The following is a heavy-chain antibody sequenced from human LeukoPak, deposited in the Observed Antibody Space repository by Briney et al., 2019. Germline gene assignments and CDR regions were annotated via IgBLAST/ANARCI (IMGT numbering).Heavy chain of an antibody. V-gene: IGHV4-39*01. CDR2: IYYSGST. J-gene: IGHJ4*02. Sequence: SETLSFTCTVSGGSISSSSYYWGWIRQPPGKGLEWIGSIYYSGSTYYNPSLKSRVTISVDTSKNQFSLKLSSVTAADTAVYYCARGVGLRFLEWLLYFDYWGQGTLVTVSS. CDR1: GGSISSSSYY. CDR3: ARGVGLRFLEWLLYFDY. D-gene: IGHD3-3*01.